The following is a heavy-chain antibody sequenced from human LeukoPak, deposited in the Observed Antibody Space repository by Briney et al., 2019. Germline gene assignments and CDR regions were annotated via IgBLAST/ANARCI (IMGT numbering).Heavy chain of an antibody. Sequence: ASVKVSCKASGYTFTGYYMHWVRQAPGQGLEWMGWINPNSGGTNYAQKFQGRVTMTKDTSISTAYMELSRLRSDDTAVYYCARGGISRWVYFDYWGQGTLVTVSS. V-gene: IGHV1-2*02. CDR1: GYTFTGYY. CDR2: INPNSGGT. D-gene: IGHD3-3*01. CDR3: ARGGISRWVYFDY. J-gene: IGHJ4*02.